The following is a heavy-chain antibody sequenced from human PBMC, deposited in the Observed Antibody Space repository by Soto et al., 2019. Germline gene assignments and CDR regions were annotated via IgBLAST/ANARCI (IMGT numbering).Heavy chain of an antibody. Sequence: ASVKVSCKASGFTFTSSAVQWVRQARGQRLEWIGWIVVGIGNTNYAQKFQERVTITRDMSTSTAYMELSSLRSEDTAVYYCGALGIPVLAARHAFDIWGQGTMVTVSS. CDR2: IVVGIGNT. CDR3: GALGIPVLAARHAFDI. J-gene: IGHJ3*02. D-gene: IGHD6-6*01. V-gene: IGHV1-58*01. CDR1: GFTFTSSA.